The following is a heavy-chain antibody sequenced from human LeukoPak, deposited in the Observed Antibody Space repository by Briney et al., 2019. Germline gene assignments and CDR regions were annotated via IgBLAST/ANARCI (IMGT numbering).Heavy chain of an antibody. D-gene: IGHD1-1*01. CDR2: IDHSGST. Sequence: SETLSLTCAVYGGSFSGYYWSWLRQLPGKGLEWLGEIDHSGSTNYNPSLKSRVTISVDTSKNQFSLKLSSVTAADTAVYYCARTIVAPTTYYDYWGQGTLVTVSS. V-gene: IGHV4-34*01. CDR1: GGSFSGYY. CDR3: ARTIVAPTTYYDY. J-gene: IGHJ4*02.